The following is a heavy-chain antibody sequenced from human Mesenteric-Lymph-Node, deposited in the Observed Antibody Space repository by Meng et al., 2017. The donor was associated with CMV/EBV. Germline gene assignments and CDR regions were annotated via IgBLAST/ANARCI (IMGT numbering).Heavy chain of an antibody. V-gene: IGHV3-11*01. CDR3: ARVGGLQPHYTYHGMDV. D-gene: IGHD3-16*01. CDR1: GFTFSDYY. Sequence: GESLKISCVASGFTFSDYYMTWIRQAPGKGLEWLSYISGSGPSIFHADTLKGRFTISRDNAKNSLYLEMNSLRAEDTAVYYCARVGGLQPHYTYHGMDVWGQGTTVTVSS. J-gene: IGHJ6*02. CDR2: ISGSGPSI.